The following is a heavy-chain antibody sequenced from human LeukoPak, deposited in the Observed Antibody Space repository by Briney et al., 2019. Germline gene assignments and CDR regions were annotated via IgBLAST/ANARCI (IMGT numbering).Heavy chain of an antibody. J-gene: IGHJ4*02. CDR2: PRKNGNSYTT. CDR3: RVRITMTEEVDY. Sequence: QPGGSLRLSCAASGFTFSSYAMSWVRQAPGKGLEWVGRPRKNGNSYTTEYAATVKGRFTISRDDSKNSLYLQMNSLKTEDTAIYYRRVRITMTEEVDYWGQGILVTVSS. V-gene: IGHV3-72*01. D-gene: IGHD3-22*01. CDR1: GFTFSSYA.